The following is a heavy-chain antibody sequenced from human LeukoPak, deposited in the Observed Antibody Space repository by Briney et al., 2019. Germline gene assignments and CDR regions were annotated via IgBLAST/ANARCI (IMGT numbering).Heavy chain of an antibody. V-gene: IGHV4-59*01. CDR2: IYYSGST. CDR3: ARVGSSWYGYYYYMDV. CDR1: GGSISSYY. D-gene: IGHD6-13*01. J-gene: IGHJ6*03. Sequence: TSETLSLTCTVSGGSISSYYWSWIRQPPGKGLEWIGYIYYSGSTNYNPSLKSRVTISVDTSKNQFSLKLSSVTAADTAVYYCARVGSSWYGYYYYMDVWGKGTTVTVSS.